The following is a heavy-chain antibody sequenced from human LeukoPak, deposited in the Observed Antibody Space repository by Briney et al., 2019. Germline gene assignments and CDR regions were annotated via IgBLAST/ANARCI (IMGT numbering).Heavy chain of an antibody. Sequence: GVPLRLSCAASGFTFGTYWMSWVRQAPGKGLEWVTTIKQDGSVKYYVDSVKGRFTISRDNAKNSLYLQMNSLRAEDAAVYYCAKESSSYTWDFQHWGQGTLVTVST. CDR1: GFTFGTYW. V-gene: IGHV3-7*04. D-gene: IGHD3-22*01. CDR3: AKESSSYTWDFQH. CDR2: IKQDGSVK. J-gene: IGHJ1*01.